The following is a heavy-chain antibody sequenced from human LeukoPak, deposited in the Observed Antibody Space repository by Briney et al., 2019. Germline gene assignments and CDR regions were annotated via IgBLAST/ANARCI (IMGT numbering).Heavy chain of an antibody. D-gene: IGHD6-6*01. CDR3: AKDRSSIAARTRTFDY. V-gene: IGHV3-43D*03. CDR2: ISWDGGST. J-gene: IGHJ4*02. Sequence: GGSLRLSCSASGYTFVDYAMHWVRQAPGKGLEWVSLISWDGGSTYYADSVRGRFTISRDNSKNSLYLQMNSLRAEDTALYYCAKDRSSIAARTRTFDYWGQGTLVTVSS. CDR1: GYTFVDYA.